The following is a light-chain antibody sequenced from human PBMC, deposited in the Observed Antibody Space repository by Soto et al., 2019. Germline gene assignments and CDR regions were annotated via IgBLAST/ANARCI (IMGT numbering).Light chain of an antibody. Sequence: GERSRPSFLPSQSVRSRLAWYQQTPGPAPRLLIYGASNRATCIPDRFGGSGSGTYFTLTSSILEPEDFAVYYCQHYGSSGTFGQGTKVEI. J-gene: IGKJ1*01. CDR2: GAS. CDR1: QSVRSR. V-gene: IGKV3-20*01. CDR3: QHYGSSGT.